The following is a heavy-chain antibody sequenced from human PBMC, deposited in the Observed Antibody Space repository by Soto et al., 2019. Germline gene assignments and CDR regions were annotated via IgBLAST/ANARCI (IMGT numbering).Heavy chain of an antibody. Sequence: QVQLVQSGAEVKKPGSSVKVSCKASGGTFSSYAISWVRQAPGQGLEWMGGIIPIFGTANYAQKFQGRVTITADESTGTAYMELSSLRSQDTAVYYCARGYSSSWAYYFDYWGQGTLVAVSS. CDR3: ARGYSSSWAYYFDY. CDR1: GGTFSSYA. D-gene: IGHD6-13*01. V-gene: IGHV1-69*12. J-gene: IGHJ4*02. CDR2: IIPIFGTA.